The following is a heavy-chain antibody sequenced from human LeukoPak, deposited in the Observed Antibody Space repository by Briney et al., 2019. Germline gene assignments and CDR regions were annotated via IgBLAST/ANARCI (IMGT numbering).Heavy chain of an antibody. Sequence: GGSLRLSCAASGFTFSSYVMSWVRQAPGKGLEWVSAISGSGGSTYYADSVKGRFTISRDNSKNTLYLQMNSLRAEDTAVYYCAKYHGRPYYFDYWGQGTLVTVSS. D-gene: IGHD1-14*01. CDR3: AKYHGRPYYFDY. CDR2: ISGSGGST. V-gene: IGHV3-23*01. CDR1: GFTFSSYV. J-gene: IGHJ4*02.